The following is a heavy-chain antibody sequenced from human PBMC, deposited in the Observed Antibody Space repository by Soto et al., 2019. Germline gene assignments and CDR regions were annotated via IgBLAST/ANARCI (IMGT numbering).Heavy chain of an antibody. D-gene: IGHD6-6*01. J-gene: IGHJ6*03. V-gene: IGHV3-11*01. CDR2: ISSSGSTI. Sequence: QVQLVESGGGLVKPGGSLRLSCAASGFTFSDYYMSWIRQAPGKGLEWVSYISSSGSTIYYADSVKGRFTISRDIAKNSLYLHMNSLRADDTAVYYCARGGEQLVRYYYYMDVWGKGTTVTVSS. CDR3: ARGGEQLVRYYYYMDV. CDR1: GFTFSDYY.